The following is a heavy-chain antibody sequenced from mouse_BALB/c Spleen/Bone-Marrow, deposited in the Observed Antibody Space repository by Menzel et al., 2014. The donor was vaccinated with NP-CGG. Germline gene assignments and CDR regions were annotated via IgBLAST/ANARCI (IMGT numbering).Heavy chain of an antibody. D-gene: IGHD1-2*01. CDR1: GFTFTDCY. V-gene: IGHV7-3*02. J-gene: IGHJ3*01. Sequence: EVKLMESGGGLVQPGGSLRLSCATSGFTFTDCYMSWVRQPPGKALEWLGFIRNKANGYTTEYSASVKGRFTISRDNSQSILYLQMNTLRAEDSATYYCARDIGLRLRFAYWGQGTLVTVSA. CDR2: IRNKANGYTT. CDR3: ARDIGLRLRFAY.